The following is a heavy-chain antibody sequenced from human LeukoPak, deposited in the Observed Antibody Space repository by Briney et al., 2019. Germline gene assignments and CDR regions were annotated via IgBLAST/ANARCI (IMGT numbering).Heavy chain of an antibody. V-gene: IGHV3-21*01. CDR3: ARVPTGISIDY. J-gene: IGHJ4*02. CDR2: ISSSSSYI. D-gene: IGHD1-1*01. CDR1: DFTFSDYA. Sequence: GGSLRLSCAVSDFTFSDYAMSWVRQAPGKGLEWVSSISSSSSYIYYADSVKGRFTISRDNAKNSLYLQMNSLRAEDTAVYYCARVPTGISIDYWGQGTLVTVSS.